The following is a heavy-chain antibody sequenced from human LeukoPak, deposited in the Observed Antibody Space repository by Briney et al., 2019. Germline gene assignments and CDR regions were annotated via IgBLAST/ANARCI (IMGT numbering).Heavy chain of an antibody. J-gene: IGHJ3*02. CDR3: ARESGGDLGEAFDI. V-gene: IGHV3-9*01. Sequence: PGGSLRFSCAASGFTFDDYAMHWVRQAPGKGLEWVSGISWNSGSIGYADSVKGRFTISRDNAKNSLYLQMNSLRAEDTAVYYCARESGGDLGEAFDIWGQGTMVTVS. D-gene: IGHD1-26*01. CDR1: GFTFDDYA. CDR2: ISWNSGSI.